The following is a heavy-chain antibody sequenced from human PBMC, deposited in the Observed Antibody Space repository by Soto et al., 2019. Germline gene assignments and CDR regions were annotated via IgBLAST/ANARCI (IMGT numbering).Heavy chain of an antibody. J-gene: IGHJ6*02. Sequence: GDSRPISWQVSGYSFTSCWIGCVRQMPGNGLEWMGIIYPGDSDTRYSPSFQGQVTISADKSISTAYLQWSSLKASDTAMYYCAISSIAADYYYYGMDVWGQGTTVTVSS. CDR2: IYPGDSDT. V-gene: IGHV5-51*01. D-gene: IGHD6-6*01. CDR3: AISSIAADYYYYGMDV. CDR1: GYSFTSCW.